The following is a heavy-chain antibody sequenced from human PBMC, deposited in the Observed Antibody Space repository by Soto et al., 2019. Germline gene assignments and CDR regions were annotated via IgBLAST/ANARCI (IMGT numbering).Heavy chain of an antibody. D-gene: IGHD3-10*01. CDR1: GYTFTSYD. CDR2: MNPNSGNT. V-gene: IGHV1-8*01. Sequence: QVQLVQSGAEVKKPGASVKVSCKASGYTFTSYDINWVRQATGQGLEWMGWMNPNSGNTGYAQKLQGRVTMTRNTCISTAYMELCSLRSEVTGVYYCARGWYYGSGSPFDPWGEGTLVTVSS. CDR3: ARGWYYGSGSPFDP. J-gene: IGHJ5*02.